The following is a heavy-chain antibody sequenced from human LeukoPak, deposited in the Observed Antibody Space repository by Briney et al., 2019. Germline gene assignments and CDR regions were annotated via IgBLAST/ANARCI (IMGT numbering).Heavy chain of an antibody. D-gene: IGHD3-3*01. Sequence: GGSLRLSCAASGFTFSSYDMHWVRHATGKGLEWVSAIGTAGDTYYPGSVKGRFTISRENAKNSLYLQMNSLRAGDTAVYYCARVKSFWSGYYDYWGQGTLVTVSS. CDR1: GFTFSSYD. J-gene: IGHJ4*02. V-gene: IGHV3-13*01. CDR3: ARVKSFWSGYYDY. CDR2: IGTAGDT.